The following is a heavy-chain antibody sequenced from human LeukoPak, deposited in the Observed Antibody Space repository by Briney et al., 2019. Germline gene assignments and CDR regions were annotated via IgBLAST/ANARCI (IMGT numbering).Heavy chain of an antibody. CDR3: ARDIVVATKRAFDI. V-gene: IGHV4-59*01. Sequence: SETLSLTCTVSGGSISSYYWSWIRQPPGKGLEWIGYIYHSGSTNYNPSLKSRVTISVDTSKNQFSLKLSSVTAADTAVYYCARDIVVATKRAFDIWGQGTMVTVSS. D-gene: IGHD3-22*01. CDR1: GGSISSYY. CDR2: IYHSGST. J-gene: IGHJ3*02.